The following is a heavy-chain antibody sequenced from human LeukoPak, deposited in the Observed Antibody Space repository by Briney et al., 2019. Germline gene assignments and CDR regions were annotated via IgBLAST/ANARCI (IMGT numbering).Heavy chain of an antibody. CDR2: IKSKTDGGTI. CDR3: TTDPDIAYSSSWAIDY. CDR1: GFSFTNAW. D-gene: IGHD6-13*01. V-gene: IGHV3-15*01. J-gene: IGHJ4*02. Sequence: GGSLRLSCAASGFSFTNAWMSWVRQAPGKGLEWVGRIKSKTDGGTIDYAAPVKGRFTISRDDSKNTLYLQMNSLKTEDTAVYYCTTDPDIAYSSSWAIDYWGQGTLVTVSS.